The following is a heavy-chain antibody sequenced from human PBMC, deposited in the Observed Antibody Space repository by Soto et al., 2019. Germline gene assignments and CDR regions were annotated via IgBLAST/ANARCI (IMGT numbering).Heavy chain of an antibody. CDR3: ARTRSAWSDFHYYSLDV. J-gene: IGHJ6*04. V-gene: IGHV3-30*03. D-gene: IGHD1-26*01. CDR2: ISYDSTKT. CDR1: GFTFNSYG. Sequence: QVQLVESGGGVVQPGRSLRLSCAASGFTFNSYGMHWVRQGPGNGLEWVAVISYDSTKTYYADSVKGRFTISRDNSNSALYVQMNSRTGEDTAVYYCARTRSAWSDFHYYSLDVGGKGTTVTVSS.